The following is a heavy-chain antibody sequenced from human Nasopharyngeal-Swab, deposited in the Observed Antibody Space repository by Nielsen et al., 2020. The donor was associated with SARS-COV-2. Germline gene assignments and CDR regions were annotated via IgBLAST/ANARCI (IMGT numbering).Heavy chain of an antibody. V-gene: IGHV3-30*04. Sequence: GESLKISCAASGFTFSSYAMHWVRQAPGRGLEWVAVISYDGSNKYYADSVKGRFTISRDNSKNTLYLQMNSLRAEDTAVYYCARGLLDGMDVWGQGTTVTVSS. D-gene: IGHD5-18*01. CDR1: GFTFSSYA. J-gene: IGHJ6*02. CDR2: ISYDGSNK. CDR3: ARGLLDGMDV.